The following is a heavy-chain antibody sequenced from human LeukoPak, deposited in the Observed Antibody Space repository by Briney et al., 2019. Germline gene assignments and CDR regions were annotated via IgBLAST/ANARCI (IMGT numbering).Heavy chain of an antibody. CDR3: PRGDSSGYYSRYYFDY. V-gene: IGHV3-21*01. CDR1: EFTFNTFT. CDR2: ISSSSGYI. Sequence: PGGSLRLSWTASEFTFNTFTMNWVRQAPGKGLEWVSSISSSSGYIYYTDSVKGRFTISRDNAKNSVYLQMNSLRAEETAVYYCPRGDSSGYYSRYYFDYWGQGTLVTVSS. D-gene: IGHD3-22*01. J-gene: IGHJ4*02.